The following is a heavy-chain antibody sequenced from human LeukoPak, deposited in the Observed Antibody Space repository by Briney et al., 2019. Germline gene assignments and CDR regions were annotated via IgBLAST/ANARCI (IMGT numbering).Heavy chain of an antibody. J-gene: IGHJ6*02. CDR2: INHSGST. V-gene: IGHV4-34*01. CDR3: ARLRIAAAGLNYYYYGMDV. CDR1: GGSFSGYY. Sequence: SETLSLTCAVYGGSFSGYYWSWIRQPPGKGLEWIGEINHSGSTNYNPSLESRVTISVDTSKNQFSLKLSSVTAADTAVYYCARLRIAAAGLNYYYYGMDVWGQGTTVTVSS. D-gene: IGHD6-13*01.